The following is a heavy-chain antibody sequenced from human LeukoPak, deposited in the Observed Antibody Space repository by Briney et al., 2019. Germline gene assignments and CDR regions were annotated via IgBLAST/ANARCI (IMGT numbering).Heavy chain of an antibody. CDR2: IGSSSSYI. J-gene: IGHJ4*02. CDR3: AKIRYGTGWYYDY. D-gene: IGHD6-19*01. V-gene: IGHV3-21*01. Sequence: GGSLRLSCAASGFTFSTYTMNWVRQAPGKGLEWVSSIGSSSSYIYYADSVKGRFTISRDNAKNSLYLQMNSLRAEDTAVYYCAKIRYGTGWYYDYWGQGTLVTVSS. CDR1: GFTFSTYT.